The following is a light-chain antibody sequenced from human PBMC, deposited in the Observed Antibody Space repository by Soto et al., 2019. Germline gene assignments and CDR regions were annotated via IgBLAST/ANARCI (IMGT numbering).Light chain of an antibody. CDR1: QSVSTT. CDR3: QQFNSYSPWT. V-gene: IGKV3-15*01. J-gene: IGKJ1*01. Sequence: VLTQSPATRSVSTWERATLSCRASQSVSTTLAWYQQKPGQAPRLLIYDASTRATGIPVRFSGSGSGTEFPLTISTLQPDDFAPYYCQQFNSYSPWTFGHGTEVDI. CDR2: DAS.